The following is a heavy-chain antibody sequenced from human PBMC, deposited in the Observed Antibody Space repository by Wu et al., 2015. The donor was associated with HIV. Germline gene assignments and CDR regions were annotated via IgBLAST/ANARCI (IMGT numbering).Heavy chain of an antibody. CDR2: IIPMSETT. V-gene: IGHV1-69*14. Sequence: HVQLVQSGTEVKKPGSSVKISCKAYGGNPGGTFSSHPISWVRQAPGQGFEWMGRIIPMSETTNYAQRFQGRVTITVDKATNTAFMELSSLTSEDTAVYYCARGSILEMATASYYYYVTDVWGQGTTVTVSS. CDR3: ARGSILEMATASYYYYVTDV. J-gene: IGHJ6*02. D-gene: IGHD5-24*01. CDR1: GGTFSSHP.